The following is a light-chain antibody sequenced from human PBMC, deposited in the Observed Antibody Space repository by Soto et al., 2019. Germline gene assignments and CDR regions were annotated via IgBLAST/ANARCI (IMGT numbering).Light chain of an antibody. CDR3: QQYGSSPWIT. J-gene: IGKJ5*01. Sequence: EMVLTQSPGTLSLSPGERATLSCSASQSVSSSYLAWYQQKPGQAPRLLIYGASSRATGIPDRFSGSGSGTDFTLTISRLEPEDFAVYYCQQYGSSPWITFGQGTRLEIK. V-gene: IGKV3-20*01. CDR1: QSVSSSY. CDR2: GAS.